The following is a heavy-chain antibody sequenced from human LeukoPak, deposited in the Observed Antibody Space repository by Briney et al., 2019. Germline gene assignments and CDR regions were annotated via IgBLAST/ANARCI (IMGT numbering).Heavy chain of an antibody. J-gene: IGHJ3*02. Sequence: SETLSLTCTVSGGSISSGGYYWSWIRQHPGKGLEWIGYIYYSGSTYCNPSLKSRVTISVDTSKNQFSLKLSSVTAADTAVYYCARGIIPPFDIWGQGTMVTVSS. CDR2: IYYSGST. V-gene: IGHV4-31*03. CDR1: GGSISSGGYY. CDR3: ARGIIPPFDI.